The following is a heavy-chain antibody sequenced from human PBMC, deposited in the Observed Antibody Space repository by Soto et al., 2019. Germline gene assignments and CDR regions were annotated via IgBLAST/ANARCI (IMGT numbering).Heavy chain of an antibody. CDR1: GGSISSRGYY. V-gene: IGHV4-39*01. D-gene: IGHD3-3*01. Sequence: SETLSLTCTVSGGSISSRGYYWAWIRQPPGKGLEWIGSIYFSGSIYDSPSLKSRITISVDTAKNQFSLKLNSVTAADTAVYYCARHEWSTHHYGLHGWGQGPSVNVSS. CDR3: ARHEWSTHHYGLHG. CDR2: IYFSGSI. J-gene: IGHJ6*02.